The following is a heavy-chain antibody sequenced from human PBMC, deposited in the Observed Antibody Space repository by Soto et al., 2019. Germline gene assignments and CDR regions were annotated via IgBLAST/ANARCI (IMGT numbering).Heavy chain of an antibody. V-gene: IGHV3-7*01. CDR2: IKQDGTEK. D-gene: IGHD5-18*01. Sequence: LRLSCAASGFTFSRYWMNWVRQAPGKGLEWVANIKQDGTEKNYVDSVKGRFTISRDNARKSLYLQMDSLRAEDTAVYFCARGDTPMITGMDSFDIWGQGTMVTVSS. CDR1: GFTFSRYW. CDR3: ARGDTPMITGMDSFDI. J-gene: IGHJ3*02.